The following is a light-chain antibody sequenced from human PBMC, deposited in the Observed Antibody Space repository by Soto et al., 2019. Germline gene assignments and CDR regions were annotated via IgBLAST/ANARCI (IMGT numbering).Light chain of an antibody. CDR1: QSVSGD. Sequence: EIGLTLSHAHQSSFLGERATLACRASQSVSGDLAWYHHKPGQAPRLLIYDASTRALDTPARFAGSGAGTEFTLTIISLQSEDFAVYFCQQDKNCPITFGQGPRLEI. CDR3: QQDKNCPIT. J-gene: IGKJ5*01. CDR2: DAS. V-gene: IGKV3-15*01.